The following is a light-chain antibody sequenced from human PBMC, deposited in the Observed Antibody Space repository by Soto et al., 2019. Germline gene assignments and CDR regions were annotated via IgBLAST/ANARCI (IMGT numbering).Light chain of an antibody. CDR3: QSYDRSLGGYV. CDR2: GNS. J-gene: IGLJ1*01. Sequence: QSVLTQPPSVSGAPGQRVTISCTGSSSNIGAGYDVHWYQQLPGTAPKLLIYGNSNRPSGVPDRFSGSKSGTSASLAITGVRAEDEADSYCQSYDRSLGGYVFGTGTKVTVL. V-gene: IGLV1-40*01. CDR1: SSNIGAGYD.